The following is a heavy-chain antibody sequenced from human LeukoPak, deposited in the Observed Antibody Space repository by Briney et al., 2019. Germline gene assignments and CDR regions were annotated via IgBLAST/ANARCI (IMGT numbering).Heavy chain of an antibody. CDR1: GGSISSSSYY. Sequence: SETLSLTCPVSGGSISSSSYYWAWIRQPPGKGLEWIGSIYYSGTTYYNPSLKSRVTISVDTSKNQFSLKLSSVTAADTAVYYCARVVPGGGWFDPWGQGTLVTVSS. CDR2: IYYSGTT. J-gene: IGHJ5*02. V-gene: IGHV4-39*01. CDR3: ARVVPGGGWFDP. D-gene: IGHD3-10*01.